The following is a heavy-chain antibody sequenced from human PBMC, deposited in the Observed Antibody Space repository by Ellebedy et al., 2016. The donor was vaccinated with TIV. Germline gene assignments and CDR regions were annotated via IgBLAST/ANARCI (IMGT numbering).Heavy chain of an antibody. Sequence: GESLKISCKTSGYSFTNYWIGWVRQMPGKGLEWMGIIYPGDSQTRYSPSFQGQVTISADKSISTAYLQWSSLKASDTAMYYCARLVYDSSGYYGGAGDYWGQGTLVTVSS. CDR1: GYSFTNYW. D-gene: IGHD3-22*01. J-gene: IGHJ4*02. CDR2: IYPGDSQT. CDR3: ARLVYDSSGYYGGAGDY. V-gene: IGHV5-51*01.